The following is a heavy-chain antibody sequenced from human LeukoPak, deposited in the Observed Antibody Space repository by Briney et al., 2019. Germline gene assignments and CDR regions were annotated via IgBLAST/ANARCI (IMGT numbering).Heavy chain of an antibody. CDR3: ARRQGTTLSFDY. D-gene: IGHD1-1*01. CDR1: GYTFTSYG. Sequence: ASVKVSCKASGYTFTSYGFSWVRQAPGQGLEWMGWINAYNGNTNYAQKLQGRVTMTTDTSTSTAYMELRSLRFDDTAVYYCARRQGTTLSFDYWGQGTLVSVSS. CDR2: INAYNGNT. J-gene: IGHJ4*02. V-gene: IGHV1-18*01.